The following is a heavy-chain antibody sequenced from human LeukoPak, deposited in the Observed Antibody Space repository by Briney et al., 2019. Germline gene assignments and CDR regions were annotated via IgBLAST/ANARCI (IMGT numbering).Heavy chain of an antibody. D-gene: IGHD4-17*01. CDR3: ARGPYGDLDH. J-gene: IGHJ4*02. V-gene: IGHV4-59*01. CDR1: GGSISSYY. Sequence: KPSETLSLTCTVSGGSISSYYWSWIRQPPGMGLEWIGYIYYSGSTNYKPSLKSRVTISVDTSKNQFSLKLSSVTAADTAVYYCARGPYGDLDHWGQGTLVTVSS. CDR2: IYYSGST.